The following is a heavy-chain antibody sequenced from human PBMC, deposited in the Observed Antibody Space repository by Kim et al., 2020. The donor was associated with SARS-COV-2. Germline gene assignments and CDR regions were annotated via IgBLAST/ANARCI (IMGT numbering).Heavy chain of an antibody. J-gene: IGHJ6*02. D-gene: IGHD2-2*01. V-gene: IGHV3-11*06. CDR3: ARDAIVVVPAAPYGMDV. Sequence: VKSRFTIARDNAKNSLYLQMNSLRAEDTAVYYCARDAIVVVPAAPYGMDVWGQGTTVTVSS.